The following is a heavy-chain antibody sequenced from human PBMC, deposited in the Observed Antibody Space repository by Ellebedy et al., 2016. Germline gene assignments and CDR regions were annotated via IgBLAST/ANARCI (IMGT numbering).Heavy chain of an antibody. J-gene: IGHJ5*01. CDR3: ARRGLVGGWYES. Sequence: GESLKISCKASGDDFASVFIAWVRQMPGKGLEWMGIVFPADSRVTYNPSFPGQVTISADKSITTAYLQWSSLKASDTAMYYCARRGLVGGWYESWGQGTLVTVSS. CDR1: GDDFASVF. V-gene: IGHV5-51*01. D-gene: IGHD3/OR15-3a*01. CDR2: VFPADSRV.